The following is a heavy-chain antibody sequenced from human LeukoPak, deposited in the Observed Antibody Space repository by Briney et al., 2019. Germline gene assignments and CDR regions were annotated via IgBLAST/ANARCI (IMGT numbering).Heavy chain of an antibody. D-gene: IGHD3-22*01. CDR2: ISAYNGNT. V-gene: IGHV1-18*01. CDR3: ASDLIVVVNFDPPYFDY. CDR1: GYTFTSYG. Sequence: ASVKVSCKASGYTFTSYGISWVRQAPGQGLEWMGWISAYNGNTNYAQKLQGRVTMTTDTSTSTAYMELRSLRSDDTAVYYCASDLIVVVNFDPPYFDYWGQGTLVTVSS. J-gene: IGHJ4*02.